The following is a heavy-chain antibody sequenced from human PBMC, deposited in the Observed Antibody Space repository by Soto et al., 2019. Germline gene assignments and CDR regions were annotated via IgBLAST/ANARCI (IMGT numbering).Heavy chain of an antibody. CDR3: AKDLYYDFWSGLYYYGMDV. D-gene: IGHD3-3*01. J-gene: IGHJ6*02. CDR1: GFTFSSYG. Sequence: GGSLRLSCAASGFTFSSYGMHWVRQSPGKGLEWVAVISYDGSNKYYAYSVKGRFTISRDNSKNTLYLQMNSLRAEDTAVYYCAKDLYYDFWSGLYYYGMDVWGQGTTVTVSS. CDR2: ISYDGSNK. V-gene: IGHV3-30*18.